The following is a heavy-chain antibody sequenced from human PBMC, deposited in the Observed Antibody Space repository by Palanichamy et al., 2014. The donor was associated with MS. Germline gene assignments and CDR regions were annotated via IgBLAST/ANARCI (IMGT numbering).Heavy chain of an antibody. CDR1: GFTFSSYA. CDR3: AKDQGSYYFDY. D-gene: IGHD1-26*01. V-gene: IGHV3-23*01. J-gene: IGHJ4*02. Sequence: EVQLLESGGGLVQPGGSLRPSCAASGFTFSSYAMNWVRQAPGKGLEWVSAISGSGGSTYYADSVKGRFTISRDNSKNTLYLQLNSLRAEDTAVYSCAKDQGSYYFDYWGQGTLVTVSS. CDR2: ISGSGGST.